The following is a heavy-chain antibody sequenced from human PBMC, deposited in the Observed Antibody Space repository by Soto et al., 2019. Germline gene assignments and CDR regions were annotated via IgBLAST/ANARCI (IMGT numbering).Heavy chain of an antibody. CDR3: ARGDYGDYAPIGAFDI. CDR2: IYYSGST. V-gene: IGHV4-31*03. CDR1: GGSISSGGYY. J-gene: IGHJ3*02. D-gene: IGHD4-17*01. Sequence: QVQLQESGPGLVKPSQTLSLTCTVSGGSISSGGYYWSWIRQHPGKGLEWIGYIYYSGSTYYNPSLKSRVTRAGDTSKNQCALKLSSVTAADTAVYYCARGDYGDYAPIGAFDIWGQGTMVTVSS.